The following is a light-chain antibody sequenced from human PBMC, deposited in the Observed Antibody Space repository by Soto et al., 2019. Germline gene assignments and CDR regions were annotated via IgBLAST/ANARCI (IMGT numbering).Light chain of an antibody. V-gene: IGKV3-20*01. Sequence: EIVLTQSPGTLSLSPGERATLSCRASQSVSSTYLAWYQQKPGQAPRLHIYGASSRATGIPDRFSGSGSGTDLTLTVGRLEPEDIAVYYCQRFGSSPRRFGQGTEVEI. CDR3: QRFGSSPRR. CDR1: QSVSSTY. J-gene: IGKJ1*01. CDR2: GAS.